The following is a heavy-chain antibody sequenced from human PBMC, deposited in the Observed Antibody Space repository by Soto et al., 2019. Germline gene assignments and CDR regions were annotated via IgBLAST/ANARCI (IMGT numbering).Heavy chain of an antibody. CDR3: ATRPENSGYAWYLLDY. D-gene: IGHD5-12*01. Sequence: ASVKVSCKASGYTFTSYYMHWVRQAPGQGLEWMGIINPSGGSTSYAQKFQGRVTMTRDTSTSTVYMELSSLRSEDTAVYYCATRPENSGYAWYLLDYWGQGTLVTVSS. J-gene: IGHJ4*02. CDR1: GYTFTSYY. CDR2: INPSGGST. V-gene: IGHV1-46*01.